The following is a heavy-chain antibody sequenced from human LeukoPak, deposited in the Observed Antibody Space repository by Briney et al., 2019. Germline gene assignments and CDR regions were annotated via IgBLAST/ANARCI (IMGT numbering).Heavy chain of an antibody. Sequence: KPSETLSLTCAVYGGSFSSYYWSWIRQPPGKGLEWIGYIYYSGSTNYNPSLKSRVTISVKTSKNQFSLKLRSVTAADTAVYYCARVTGYTIEDYFDYWGQGTLVTVSS. J-gene: IGHJ4*02. CDR2: IYYSGST. V-gene: IGHV4-59*01. D-gene: IGHD3-9*01. CDR1: GGSFSSYY. CDR3: ARVTGYTIEDYFDY.